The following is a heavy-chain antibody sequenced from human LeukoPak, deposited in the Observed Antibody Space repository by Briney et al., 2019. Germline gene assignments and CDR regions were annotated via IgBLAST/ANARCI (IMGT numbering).Heavy chain of an antibody. CDR2: IIPIFGIA. V-gene: IGHV1-69*04. CDR1: GGTFSSYA. CDR3: TRDQGADMLTPYYYYYGMDV. Sequence: ASVKVSCKACGGTFSSYAIIWVRQAPGQGLEWMGRIIPIFGIANYAQKFQGRVTITADKSTSTAYMELSSLRSEDTAVYYCTRDQGADMLTPYYYYYGMDVWGQGTTVTVSS. J-gene: IGHJ6*02. D-gene: IGHD3-9*01.